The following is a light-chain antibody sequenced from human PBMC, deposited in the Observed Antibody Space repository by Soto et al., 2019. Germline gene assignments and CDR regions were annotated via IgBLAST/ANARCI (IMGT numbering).Light chain of an antibody. CDR2: DVS. V-gene: IGKV3-11*01. CDR3: QQRSNWPRT. CDR1: QSVARY. Sequence: ETVKTQSPATLSVYLGERATLSCRASQSVARYLAWYQQKPGQSPRVLIYDVSNRATGIPTRFSGSGSGTDFTLTISCLEPEDFAVYYCQQRSNWPRTFGQGTKVDIK. J-gene: IGKJ1*01.